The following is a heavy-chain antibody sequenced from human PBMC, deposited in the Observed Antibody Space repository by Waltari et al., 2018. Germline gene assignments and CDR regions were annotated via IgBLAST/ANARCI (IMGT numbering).Heavy chain of an antibody. CDR2: IFHTEAT. J-gene: IGHJ1*01. CDR3: ARHEVHEYFQH. Sequence: QVQLHESGPGLVKPSGTLSLTCNVSGDSITSYNWWGWVRQPPGRGLEWIAEIFHTEATSYKPSLKSRVTISVDKSKNQFSLKLSSVTAADTAVYYCARHEVHEYFQHWGQGTLVTVSS. V-gene: IGHV4-4*02. CDR1: GDSITSYNW. D-gene: IGHD3-10*01.